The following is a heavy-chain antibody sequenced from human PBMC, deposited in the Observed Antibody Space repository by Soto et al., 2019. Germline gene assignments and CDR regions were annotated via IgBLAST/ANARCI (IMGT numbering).Heavy chain of an antibody. J-gene: IGHJ6*02. CDR1: GGSMSPYY. CDR2: IYYRGNT. V-gene: IGHV4-59*08. Sequence: QVQVKESGPGLVNPSETLSLTCTVSGGSMSPYYWSWIRQPPEKGLEWFANIYYRGNTNYNPSFECRVARSIDTTKKQSSLKLNSMTAADTAVYYCARHSKKPGDFDTYCGMDVWGQGTTVTVSS. CDR3: ARHSKKPGDFDTYCGMDV. D-gene: IGHD3-9*01.